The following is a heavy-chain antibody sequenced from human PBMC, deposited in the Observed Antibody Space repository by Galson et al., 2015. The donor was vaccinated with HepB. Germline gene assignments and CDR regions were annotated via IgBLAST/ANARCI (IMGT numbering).Heavy chain of an antibody. J-gene: IGHJ4*02. D-gene: IGHD6-6*01. CDR3: AKERDSSGYFDY. CDR1: GFTSSSYA. CDR2: ISGSGGST. Sequence: SLRLSCAASGFTSSSYAMSWVRQAPGKGLEWVSAISGSGGSTYYADSVKGRFTISRDNSKNTLYLQMNALRAEDTAVYYCAKERDSSGYFDYWGQGTLVTVSS. V-gene: IGHV3-23*01.